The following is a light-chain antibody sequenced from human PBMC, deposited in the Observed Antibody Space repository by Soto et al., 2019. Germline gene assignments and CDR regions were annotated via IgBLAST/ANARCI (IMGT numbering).Light chain of an antibody. CDR1: SSDVGSYNL. V-gene: IGLV2-23*01. CDR3: CSSARNRDVL. J-gene: IGLJ3*02. Sequence: QSALTQPASVSGSPGQSITISCTGSSSDVGSYNLVSWYQQHPDKAPKLMIYEGSKRPSGVSNRFSGSKSGNTASLTISGLQAEDEADYYCCSSARNRDVLFGGGTKLTVL. CDR2: EGS.